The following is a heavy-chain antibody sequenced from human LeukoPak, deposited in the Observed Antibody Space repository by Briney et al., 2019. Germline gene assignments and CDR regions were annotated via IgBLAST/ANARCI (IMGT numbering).Heavy chain of an antibody. CDR3: ATQLERRTYFDY. CDR1: GFTFNSYA. V-gene: IGHV3-23*01. CDR2: ISGSGGST. J-gene: IGHJ4*02. Sequence: GGSLRLSCAASGFTFNSYAMSWVRQAPGKGLEWVSAISGSGGSTYYADSVKGRFTISRDNSKNTLYLQMNSLRAEDTAVYYCATQLERRTYFDYWGQGTLVTVSS. D-gene: IGHD1-1*01.